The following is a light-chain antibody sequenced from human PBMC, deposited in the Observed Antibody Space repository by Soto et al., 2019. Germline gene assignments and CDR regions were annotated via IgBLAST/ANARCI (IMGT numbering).Light chain of an antibody. J-gene: IGLJ1*01. Sequence: QSVLTQPPSLSGAPGQRVTISCTGSSSDIGAGSEVHWYQQLPGTAPKLLIFGSTNRPSGVPDRFSGSKSATSASLAITGLQAEDEADYYCQSYDDSLSAYVFGTGPKVTVL. CDR2: GST. CDR1: SSDIGAGSE. V-gene: IGLV1-40*01. CDR3: QSYDDSLSAYV.